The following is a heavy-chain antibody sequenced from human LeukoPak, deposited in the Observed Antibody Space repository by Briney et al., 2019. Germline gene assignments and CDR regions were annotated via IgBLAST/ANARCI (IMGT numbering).Heavy chain of an antibody. CDR1: GFIFSSYA. D-gene: IGHD5-18*01. CDR3: AKDGRGYSYGRYFDY. CDR2: ISGSGGST. V-gene: IGHV3-23*01. J-gene: IGHJ4*02. Sequence: GGSLRLSCAASGFIFSSYAMSWVRQAPGKGLEWVSAISGSGGSTYYADSVKGRFTISRDNSKNTLYLQMNSLRAEDTAVYYCAKDGRGYSYGRYFDYWGQGTLVTVSS.